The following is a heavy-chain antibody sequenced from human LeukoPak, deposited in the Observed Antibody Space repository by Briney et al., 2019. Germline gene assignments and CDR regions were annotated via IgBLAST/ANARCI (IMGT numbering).Heavy chain of an antibody. Sequence: GRSLRLSCAASGFTFSSYGMHWVRQAPGKGLEWVAVISSDGSNKYYADSVKGRFTISRDNSKNTLYLQMNSLRAEDTAVYYCAGGYTSGWYVAFDIWGQGTMDTVSS. CDR1: GFTFSSYG. D-gene: IGHD6-19*01. V-gene: IGHV3-30*03. CDR2: ISSDGSNK. J-gene: IGHJ3*02. CDR3: AGGYTSGWYVAFDI.